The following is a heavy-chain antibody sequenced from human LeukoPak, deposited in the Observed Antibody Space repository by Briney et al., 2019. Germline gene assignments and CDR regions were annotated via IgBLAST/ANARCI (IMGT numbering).Heavy chain of an antibody. CDR2: IYYSGST. V-gene: IGHV4-61*08. D-gene: IGHD5-18*01. Sequence: SQTLSLTCTVSGGSISSGGYYWSWIRQPPGKGLEWIGYIYYSGSTNYNPSLKSRVTISVDTYKNQFSLKLSPVTAADTAVYYCARQAAMGDLDYWGQGTLVTVSS. CDR3: ARQAAMGDLDY. J-gene: IGHJ4*02. CDR1: GGSISSGGYY.